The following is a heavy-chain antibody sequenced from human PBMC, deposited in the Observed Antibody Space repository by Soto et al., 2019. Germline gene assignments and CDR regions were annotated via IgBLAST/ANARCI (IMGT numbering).Heavy chain of an antibody. CDR3: AKGRGGSGSLPPRVDF. V-gene: IGHV3-23*01. Sequence: EVQLLESGGGLVQPGGSLRLSCAASGFTFNNYAMTWVRQAPGKGLEWVSAISGGGDTTSYADSVKGRFTVSRDGSKTTLYLQMSSLRAEDTALYYGAKGRGGSGSLPPRVDFWGQGTLVTVSS. D-gene: IGHD3-10*01. CDR2: ISGGGDTT. CDR1: GFTFNNYA. J-gene: IGHJ4*02.